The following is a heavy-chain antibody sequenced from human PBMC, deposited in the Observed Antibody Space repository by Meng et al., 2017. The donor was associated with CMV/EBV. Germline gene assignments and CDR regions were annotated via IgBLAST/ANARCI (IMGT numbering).Heavy chain of an antibody. CDR3: ARDSFPAGNSSGYYFGYMDY. CDR1: GGTFSSYA. J-gene: IGHJ4*02. CDR2: ISYDGSNK. D-gene: IGHD3-22*01. Sequence: SCKASGGTFSSYAMHWVRQAPGKGLEWVAVISYDGSNKYYADSVKGRFTISRDNSKNTLYLQMNSLRAEDTAVYYCARDSFPAGNSSGYYFGYMDYWGQGTLVTVS. V-gene: IGHV3-30-3*01.